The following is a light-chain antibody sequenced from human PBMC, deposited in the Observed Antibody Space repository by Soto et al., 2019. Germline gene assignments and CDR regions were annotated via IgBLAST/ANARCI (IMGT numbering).Light chain of an antibody. J-gene: IGLJ2*01. CDR2: INN. CDR3: AAWDDSLNGGVV. Sequence: QSVLTQPPSASGTPGQRVTISCSGSSSNIGSNTVNWYQQLPGTAPNLHIYINNQRPSGVPDRFSGSKSGTSAFLAISGLQSEDEADYYCAAWDDSLNGGVVFGGGTKLTVL. CDR1: SSNIGSNT. V-gene: IGLV1-44*01.